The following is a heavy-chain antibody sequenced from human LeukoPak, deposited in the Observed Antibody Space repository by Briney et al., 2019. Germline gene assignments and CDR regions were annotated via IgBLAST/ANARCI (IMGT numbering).Heavy chain of an antibody. CDR3: ATLIGYYYDSSGYYDAFDI. D-gene: IGHD3-22*01. Sequence: GGSLTLSCAASGFTFSSYSMNWVRQAPGKGLEWVSSISSSSSYIYYADSVKGRFTISRDNAKNSLYLQMNSLRAEDTAVYYCATLIGYYYDSSGYYDAFDIWGQGTMVTVSS. V-gene: IGHV3-21*01. CDR2: ISSSSSYI. J-gene: IGHJ3*02. CDR1: GFTFSSYS.